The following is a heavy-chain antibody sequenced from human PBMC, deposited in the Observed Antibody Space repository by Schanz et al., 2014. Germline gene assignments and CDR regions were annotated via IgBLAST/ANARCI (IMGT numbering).Heavy chain of an antibody. Sequence: QVQLQESGPGLEKPSETLSLTCTVSGGSISGYYWTWVRQSPGKGLEWIGSISYGGSTYSNPSPKSRVTIPGDPPGPPSPRTLLSVPAADSGIYYCASQLVMTSGQYFHHWGHGTLAIVSS. CDR1: GGSISGYY. CDR3: ASQLVMTSGQYFHH. V-gene: IGHV4-59*05. CDR2: ISYGGST. D-gene: IGHD1-1*01. J-gene: IGHJ1*01.